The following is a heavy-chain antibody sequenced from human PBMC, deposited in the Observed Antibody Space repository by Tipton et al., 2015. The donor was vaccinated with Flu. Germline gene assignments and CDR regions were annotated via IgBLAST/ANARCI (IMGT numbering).Heavy chain of an antibody. CDR2: IYTSGST. V-gene: IGHV4-4*07. CDR1: GGSISSYY. CDR3: ARGYCSGGSCSYWYFDL. Sequence: TLSLTCTVSGGSISSYYWSWIRQPAGKGLEWIGRIYTSGSTNYNPSLKSRVTMSVDTSKNQFSLKLTSVSAADTAVYYCARGYCSGGSCSYWYFDLWGRGTLVTVSS. J-gene: IGHJ2*01. D-gene: IGHD2-15*01.